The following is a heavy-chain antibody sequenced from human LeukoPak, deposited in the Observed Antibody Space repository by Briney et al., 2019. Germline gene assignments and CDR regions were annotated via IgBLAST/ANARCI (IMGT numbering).Heavy chain of an antibody. CDR3: ASDEGNYFDY. Sequence: GGSLRLSCAASGFTFSRYIMNCVRQAREKGLEWVASISRNSTYIHYPDTVKGRYTISRANARNSLFLQMYNFRAEKPAIYSCASDEGNYFDYWGEGTLVTVFS. V-gene: IGHV3-21*01. CDR1: GFTFSRYI. CDR2: ISRNSTYI. J-gene: IGHJ4*02.